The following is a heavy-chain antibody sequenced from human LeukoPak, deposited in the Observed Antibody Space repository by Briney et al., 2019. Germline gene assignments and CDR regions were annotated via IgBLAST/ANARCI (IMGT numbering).Heavy chain of an antibody. J-gene: IGHJ6*03. CDR1: GGSISSGSYY. Sequence: SQTLSPTCTVSGGSISSGSYYWSWIRQPAGKGLEWIGRIYTSGGTNYNPSLKSRVTISVDTSKNQFSLKLSSVTAADTAVYYCARSWLPTGGYYYYMDVWGKGTTVTVSS. CDR2: IYTSGGT. CDR3: ARSWLPTGGYYYYMDV. V-gene: IGHV4-61*02. D-gene: IGHD6-19*01.